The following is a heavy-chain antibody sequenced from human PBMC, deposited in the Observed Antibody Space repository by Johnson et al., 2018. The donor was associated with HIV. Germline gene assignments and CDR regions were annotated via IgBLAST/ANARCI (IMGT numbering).Heavy chain of an antibody. J-gene: IGHJ3*02. V-gene: IGHV3-33*06. CDR2: IWYDGSNK. CDR3: AKDGGKWELPNAFDI. Sequence: QVQVVESGGGVVQPGRSLRLSCAASGFTFSSYGMHWVRQAPGKGLEWVAVIWYDGSNKYYGDSVKGRFTISRDNSKNTLYLQMNSLRAEDTTVYYCAKDGGKWELPNAFDIWGQGTMVTVSS. D-gene: IGHD1-26*01. CDR1: GFTFSSYG.